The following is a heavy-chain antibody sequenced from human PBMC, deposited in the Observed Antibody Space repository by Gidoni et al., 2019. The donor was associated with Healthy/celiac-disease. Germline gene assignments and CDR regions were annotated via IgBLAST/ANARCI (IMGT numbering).Heavy chain of an antibody. D-gene: IGHD2-15*01. CDR2: INHSGST. CDR1: GGSFSGYY. J-gene: IGHJ6*02. V-gene: IGHV4-34*01. CDR3: ARGRDIVVVVAADTRYYYGMDV. Sequence: QVQLQQWGAGLLKPSETLSLTCAVYGGSFSGYYWSWIRQPPGKGLEWIGEINHSGSTNYNPSLKSRVTISVDTSKNQFSLKLSSVTAADTAVYYCARGRDIVVVVAADTRYYYGMDVWGQGTTVTVSS.